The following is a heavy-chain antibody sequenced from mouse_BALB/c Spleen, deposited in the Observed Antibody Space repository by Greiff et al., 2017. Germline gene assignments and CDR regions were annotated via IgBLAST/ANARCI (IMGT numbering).Heavy chain of an antibody. J-gene: IGHJ4*01. Sequence: QVQLQQSGPSLVQPSQSLSITCTVSGFSLTSYGVHWVRQAPGKGLEWLGVIWRGGSTDYNAAFMSRLSITKDNSKSQVFFKMNSLQADDTAIYYCAKNSTLDYYAMDYWGQGTSVTVSS. V-gene: IGHV2-5-1*01. D-gene: IGHD2-14*01. CDR2: IWRGGST. CDR1: GFSLTSYG. CDR3: AKNSTLDYYAMDY.